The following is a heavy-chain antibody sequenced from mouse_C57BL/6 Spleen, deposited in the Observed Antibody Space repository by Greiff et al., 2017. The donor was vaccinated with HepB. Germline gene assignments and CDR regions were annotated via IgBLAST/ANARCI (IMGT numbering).Heavy chain of an antibody. Sequence: QVHVKQPGTELVKPGASVKLSCKASGYTFTSYWMHWVKQRPGQGLEWIGNINPSNGGTNYNEKFKSKATLTVDKSSSTAYMQLSSLTSEDSAVYYCARAGTVVDFDYWGQGTTLTVSS. CDR2: INPSNGGT. J-gene: IGHJ2*01. D-gene: IGHD1-1*01. V-gene: IGHV1-53*01. CDR1: GYTFTSYW. CDR3: ARAGTVVDFDY.